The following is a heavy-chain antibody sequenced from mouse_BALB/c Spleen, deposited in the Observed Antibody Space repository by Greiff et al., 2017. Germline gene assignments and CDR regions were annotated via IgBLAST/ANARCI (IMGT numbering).Heavy chain of an antibody. CDR1: GFTFNTNA. V-gene: IGHV10S3*01. CDR3: VRDGNGNFAY. D-gene: IGHD2-1*01. J-gene: IGHJ3*01. Sequence: EVQLVETGGGLVQPKGSLKLSCAASGFTFNTNAMNWVRQAPGKGLEWVARIRSKSNNYATYYADSVKDRFTISRDDSQSMLYLQMNNLKTEDTAMYYCVRDGNGNFAYWGQGTLVTVSA. CDR2: IRSKSNNYAT.